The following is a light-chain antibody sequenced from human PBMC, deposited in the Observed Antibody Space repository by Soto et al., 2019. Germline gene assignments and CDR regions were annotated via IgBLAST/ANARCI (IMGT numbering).Light chain of an antibody. Sequence: DTVMTQSPDSLAVSLGERATINRKSSQSVLFTSSNKNFLTWYQQKPGQPPKLLIYWASTRESGVPDRFSGSGSGTNFTLTISSLQAEDVAVYYCQQYYTTPWTFGQGTKVEIK. CDR2: WAS. J-gene: IGKJ1*01. CDR3: QQYYTTPWT. V-gene: IGKV4-1*01. CDR1: QSVLFTSSNKNF.